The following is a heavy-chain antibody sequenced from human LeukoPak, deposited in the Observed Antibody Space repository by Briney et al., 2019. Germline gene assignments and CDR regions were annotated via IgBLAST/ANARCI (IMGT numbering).Heavy chain of an antibody. J-gene: IGHJ3*02. CDR1: GFTFSSYW. CDR3: AKDINGSGSYYRVSAFDI. V-gene: IGHV3-74*01. Sequence: GGSLRLSCAASGFTFSSYWMHWVRQAPGKGLVWVSRIITDGSSTDYADSVKRRFTISRDNAKNSLYLQMNSLRAEDTALYYCAKDINGSGSYYRVSAFDIWGQGTMVTVSS. CDR2: IITDGSST. D-gene: IGHD3-10*01.